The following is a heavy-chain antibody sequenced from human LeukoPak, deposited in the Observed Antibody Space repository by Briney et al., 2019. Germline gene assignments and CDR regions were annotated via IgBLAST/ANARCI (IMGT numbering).Heavy chain of an antibody. D-gene: IGHD3-22*01. J-gene: IGHJ4*02. CDR3: ARDLSVYYYYYFDF. CDR1: DYTIASGYS. V-gene: IGHV4-38-2*02. CDR2: ISHTGTS. Sequence: KASETLSLTCTVADYTIASGYSWGWIRQPPGKGLAWISTISHTGTSYYNPSLKTRVTLILDTSRNQYSLRLSSVTAADTAVYYCARDLSVYYYYYFDFWGQGTLVTVSS.